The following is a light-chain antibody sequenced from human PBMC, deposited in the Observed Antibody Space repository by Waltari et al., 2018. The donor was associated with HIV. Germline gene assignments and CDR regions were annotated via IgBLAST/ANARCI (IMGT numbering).Light chain of an antibody. CDR3: QQYYDWPPYT. Sequence: EIVLTQSPGTLSLSPGERATLSCRASQSVSSSYLAWYQQKPGQALRLLIYGASSRATGIPDRFSGSGSGTDFTLTISRLEPEDFAVYYCQQYYDWPPYTIGQGTKLEI. J-gene: IGKJ2*01. V-gene: IGKV3-20*01. CDR2: GAS. CDR1: QSVSSSY.